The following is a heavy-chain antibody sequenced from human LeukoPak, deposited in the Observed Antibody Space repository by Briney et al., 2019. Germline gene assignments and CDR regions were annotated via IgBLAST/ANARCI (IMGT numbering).Heavy chain of an antibody. CDR2: ISYDGSNK. J-gene: IGHJ4*02. Sequence: PGGSLRLSCAASGFAFSSYAMHWVRQAPGKGLEWVAVISYDGSNKYYADSVKGRFTISRDNSKNTLYLQMNSLRAEDTAVYFCARDKGGMVPFDYWGQGTLVTVSS. CDR3: ARDKGGMVPFDY. D-gene: IGHD3-10*01. V-gene: IGHV3-30*04. CDR1: GFAFSSYA.